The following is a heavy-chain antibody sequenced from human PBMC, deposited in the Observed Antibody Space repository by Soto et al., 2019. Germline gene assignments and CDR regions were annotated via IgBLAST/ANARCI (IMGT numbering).Heavy chain of an antibody. V-gene: IGHV3-23*01. Sequence: EVQLLESGGGLVQPGGSLRLSCAASGITISNYPMSWVRQAPGKGLDWVSGISGSGDRTYYADSAKGRFTISKDISRNSLSLQLDSLGVEDTAVYLCVKDDGGYPSTAPHWGQGTLVTVSS. CDR3: VKDDGGYPSTAPH. CDR1: GITISNYP. J-gene: IGHJ4*02. CDR2: ISGSGDRT. D-gene: IGHD3-22*01.